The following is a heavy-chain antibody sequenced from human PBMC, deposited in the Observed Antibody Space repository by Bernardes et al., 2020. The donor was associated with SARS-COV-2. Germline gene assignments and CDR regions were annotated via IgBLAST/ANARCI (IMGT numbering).Heavy chain of an antibody. CDR2: IYWDDDK. CDR1: GFSLSTLGVA. D-gene: IGHD2-2*01. Sequence: SGPTLVKPTQTLTLTCTFSGFSLSTLGVAVGWIRQPPGEALEWLGIIYWDDDKRYSPSLKSRLTITKDTSKNQVFLIMTNMDPVDTATYYCAHRGLSSYPGPNFDYWGQGTLVTVSS. V-gene: IGHV2-5*02. J-gene: IGHJ4*02. CDR3: AHRGLSSYPGPNFDY.